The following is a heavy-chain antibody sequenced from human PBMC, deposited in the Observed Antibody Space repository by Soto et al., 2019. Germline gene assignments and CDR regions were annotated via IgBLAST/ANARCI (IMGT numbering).Heavy chain of an antibody. CDR1: GFTFSSYA. Sequence: EVQLLESGGGLVQPGGSLRLSCAASGFTFSSYAMSWVRQAPGKGLEWVSAISGSGGSTYYADSVKGRFTISRDNSKNTLYLQMNSLRADVTAVYYCAKMSGHYGYFDYWGQGTLVTVSS. CDR3: AKMSGHYGYFDY. CDR2: ISGSGGST. D-gene: IGHD3-22*01. V-gene: IGHV3-23*01. J-gene: IGHJ4*02.